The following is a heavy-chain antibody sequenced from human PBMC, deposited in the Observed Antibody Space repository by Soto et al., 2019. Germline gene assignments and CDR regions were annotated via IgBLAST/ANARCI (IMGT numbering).Heavy chain of an antibody. CDR2: INAGNGNT. D-gene: IGHD1-26*01. CDR3: ARGGSLYWYFDL. Sequence: QVQLVQSGAEVKQPGASVKVSCKASGYTFTSYAMHWVRQAPGQRLEWMGWINAGNGNTKYSQKFQGRVTITRDTSASTVYMELSSLRSEDTAVYYCARGGSLYWYFDLWGRGTLVTVSS. J-gene: IGHJ2*01. V-gene: IGHV1-3*01. CDR1: GYTFTSYA.